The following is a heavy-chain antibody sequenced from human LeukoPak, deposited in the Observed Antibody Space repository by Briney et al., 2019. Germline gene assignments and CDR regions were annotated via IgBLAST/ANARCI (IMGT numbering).Heavy chain of an antibody. V-gene: IGHV1-8*01. D-gene: IGHD3-3*01. CDR1: GYTFTSYD. J-gene: IGHJ6*02. Sequence: GASVKVSCKASGYTFTSYDINWVRQATGQGLEWMGWMYPNSGNTGYAQKFQGRVTMTRNTSISTAYMELSSLRSEDTAVYYCARGQFLEWLLPGDYYYGMDVWGQGTTVTVSS. CDR2: MYPNSGNT. CDR3: ARGQFLEWLLPGDYYYGMDV.